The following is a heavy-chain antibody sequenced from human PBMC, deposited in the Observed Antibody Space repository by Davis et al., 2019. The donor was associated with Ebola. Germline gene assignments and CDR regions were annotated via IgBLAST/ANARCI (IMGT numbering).Heavy chain of an antibody. D-gene: IGHD2-21*02. Sequence: GGSLRLSCAASGSTFSSYWMHWVRQAPGKGLEYVSGISSNGRRTYYARSVKGRLTISRDNSKNTLYLQMGSLRAEDMAVYYCASTYCGDDCYAYYFDYWGQGALVTVSS. CDR2: ISSNGRRT. CDR1: GSTFSSYW. J-gene: IGHJ4*02. V-gene: IGHV3-64*01. CDR3: ASTYCGDDCYAYYFDY.